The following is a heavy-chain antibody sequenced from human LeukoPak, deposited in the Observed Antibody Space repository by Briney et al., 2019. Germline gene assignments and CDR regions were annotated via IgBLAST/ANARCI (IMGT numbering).Heavy chain of an antibody. CDR3: ARRGMGDVFDI. CDR2: IYPDDSHT. V-gene: IGHV5-51*01. CDR1: AHGFVGYW. D-gene: IGHD3-16*01. Sequence: GESLKISCVGSAHGFVGYWFGWVRQLPGKGLEWMVIIYPDDSHTIYSPSFLGQVTISADKFIYTAYLERNSLKASDTAMYFCARRGMGDVFDIGGRGTMVTVSS. J-gene: IGHJ3*02.